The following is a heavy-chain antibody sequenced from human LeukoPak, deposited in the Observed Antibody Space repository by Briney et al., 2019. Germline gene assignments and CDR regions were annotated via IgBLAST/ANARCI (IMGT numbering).Heavy chain of an antibody. CDR3: ARAPRPSGSFLYFDY. J-gene: IGHJ4*02. V-gene: IGHV1-2*02. CDR2: INPNSGGT. Sequence: ASVKVSCKASGYTFTGYYMHWVRQAPGQGLEWMGWINPNSGGTNYAQKFQGRVTMTRDTSISTAYMELSRLRSDDTAVYYCARAPRPSGSFLYFDYWGQGTLVTVSS. D-gene: IGHD1-26*01. CDR1: GYTFTGYY.